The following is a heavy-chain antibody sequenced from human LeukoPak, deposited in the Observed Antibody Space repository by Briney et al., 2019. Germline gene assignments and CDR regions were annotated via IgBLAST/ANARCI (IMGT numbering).Heavy chain of an antibody. CDR1: GGSISSGGYY. D-gene: IGHD3-22*01. J-gene: IGHJ5*01. V-gene: IGHV4-30-2*01. CDR2: IYHSGST. CDR3: ARSRGYYGSSGSYNWFDS. Sequence: PSETLSLTCTVSGGSISSGGYYWSWIRQPPGKGLEWIGYIYHSGSTYYNPSLKSRVTISVDRSKNQFSLKLSSVTAADTAVYYCARSRGYYGSSGSYNWFDSWGQGTLVTVSS.